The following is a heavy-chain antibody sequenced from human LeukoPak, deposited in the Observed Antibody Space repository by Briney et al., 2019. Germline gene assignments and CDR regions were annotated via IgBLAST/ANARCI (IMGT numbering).Heavy chain of an antibody. CDR3: ASRVGAIQH. D-gene: IGHD1-26*01. J-gene: IGHJ1*01. V-gene: IGHV5-51*01. CDR1: GYSFTNYW. Sequence: GESLMISCKGSGYSFTNYWIGWVRQMPGKGLEWMGIIYPGDSATKYSPSFQGQVTISADKSITTAYLQWSTLQTADTAMYYCASRVGAIQHWGQGTLVTVFS. CDR2: IYPGDSAT.